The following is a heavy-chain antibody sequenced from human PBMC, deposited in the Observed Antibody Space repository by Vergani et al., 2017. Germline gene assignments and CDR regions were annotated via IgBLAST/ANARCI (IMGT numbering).Heavy chain of an antibody. Sequence: QVQLVESGGGVVQPGRSLRLSCAASGFTFSSYAMHWVRQAPGKGLEWVAVISYDGSNKYYADSVKGRFTISRDNPKNMLYLQMNSLRADDTAMYYCVKDAYCSGGSCYYYYYGLDVWGLGTTVTVSS. V-gene: IGHV3-30*07. CDR1: GFTFSSYA. CDR2: ISYDGSNK. J-gene: IGHJ6*02. D-gene: IGHD2-15*01. CDR3: VKDAYCSGGSCYYYYYGLDV.